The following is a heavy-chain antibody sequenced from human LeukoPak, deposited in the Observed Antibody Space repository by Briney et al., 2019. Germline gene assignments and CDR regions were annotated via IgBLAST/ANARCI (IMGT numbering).Heavy chain of an antibody. V-gene: IGHV3-33*01. Sequence: GGSLRLSCAASGFTFSSYGMHWVRQAPGKGLEWVAVIRYDGSNKYYADSVKGRFTISRDNSKNTLYLQMNSLRAEDTAVYYRARSSSTGQYYGMDVWGQGTTVTVSS. D-gene: IGHD2-2*01. J-gene: IGHJ6*02. CDR2: IRYDGSNK. CDR3: ARSSSTGQYYGMDV. CDR1: GFTFSSYG.